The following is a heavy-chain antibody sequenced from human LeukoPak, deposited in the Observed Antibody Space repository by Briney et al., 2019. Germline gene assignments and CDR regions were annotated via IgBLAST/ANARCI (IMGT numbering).Heavy chain of an antibody. CDR2: IYYSGST. Sequence: SETLSLTCTVSGGSISSYYWSWIRQPPGKGLEWIGYIYYSGSTNYNPSLKSRVTISVDTSKNQFSLKLSSVTAADTAVYYCARVIGVAVPAASNWFDPWGQGTLVTVSS. CDR1: GGSISSYY. V-gene: IGHV4-59*01. D-gene: IGHD2-2*01. J-gene: IGHJ5*02. CDR3: ARVIGVAVPAASNWFDP.